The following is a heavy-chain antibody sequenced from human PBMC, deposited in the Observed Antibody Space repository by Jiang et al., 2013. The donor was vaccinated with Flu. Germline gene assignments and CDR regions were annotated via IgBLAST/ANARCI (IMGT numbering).Heavy chain of an antibody. CDR1: GYTFNNYY. D-gene: IGHD3-16*01. CDR3: VRALGGIAYPNYYFDY. Sequence: QLVESGAEVKKPGASVRLSCKASGYTFNNYYINWVRQAPGQGLEWMGILNPISGSTTYAQKFRGRVTMTRDTSAMTVYMELSSLRSEDTAVFYCVRALGGIAYPNYYFDYWGQGSLVTVSS. CDR2: LNPISGST. V-gene: IGHV1-46*02. J-gene: IGHJ4*02.